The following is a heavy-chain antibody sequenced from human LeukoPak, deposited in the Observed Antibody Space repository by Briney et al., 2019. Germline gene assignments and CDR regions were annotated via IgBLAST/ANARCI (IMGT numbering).Heavy chain of an antibody. CDR2: INPSGGST. D-gene: IGHD2-2*01. Sequence: GASVKVSCKASGYTFTSYYTHWVRQAPGQGLEWMGIINPSGGSTSYAQKFQGRVTMTRDTSTSTVYMELSSLRSEDTAVYYCARGGVVPAATLEFDYWGQGTLVTVSS. J-gene: IGHJ4*02. CDR3: ARGGVVPAATLEFDY. CDR1: GYTFTSYY. V-gene: IGHV1-46*01.